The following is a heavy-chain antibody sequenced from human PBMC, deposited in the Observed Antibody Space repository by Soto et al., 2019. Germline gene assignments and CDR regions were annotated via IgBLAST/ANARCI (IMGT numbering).Heavy chain of an antibody. Sequence: QVQLVQSGAEVKKPGSSVKVSCKASGGTFSSYAISWVRQAPGQGLEWMGGIIPIFGTANYAQKFQGRVTITADESTSTAYKELSSLRSEDTAVYYCASRLLAAAGQGYFDYWGQGTLVTVSS. CDR3: ASRLLAAAGQGYFDY. D-gene: IGHD6-13*01. CDR1: GGTFSSYA. J-gene: IGHJ4*02. V-gene: IGHV1-69*01. CDR2: IIPIFGTA.